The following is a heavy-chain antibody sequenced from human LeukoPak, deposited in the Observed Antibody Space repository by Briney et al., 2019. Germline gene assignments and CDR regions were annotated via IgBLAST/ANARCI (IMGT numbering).Heavy chain of an antibody. D-gene: IGHD3-10*01. J-gene: IGHJ4*02. Sequence: SETLSLTCAVYGGSFSGYYWSWIRQPPGKGLEWIGEINHSGSTNYNPSLKSRVTISVDTSKNQFSLKLSSVTAADTAVYYCARHARYGSGSIYYFDYWGQGTLVTVSS. CDR2: INHSGST. V-gene: IGHV4-34*01. CDR3: ARHARYGSGSIYYFDY. CDR1: GGSFSGYY.